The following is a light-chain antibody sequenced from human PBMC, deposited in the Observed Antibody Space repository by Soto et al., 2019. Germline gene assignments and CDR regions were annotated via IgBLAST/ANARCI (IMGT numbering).Light chain of an antibody. CDR3: SSYTSSSFVV. Sequence: QSALTQSPSASGSPGQSVTISCTGTSSDVGGYNYVSWYQQHPGKAPKLMIYEVSNRPSGVSNRFSGSKSGNTASLTISGLQAEDEADYYCSSYTSSSFVVFGGGTKLTVL. CDR2: EVS. V-gene: IGLV2-14*01. J-gene: IGLJ2*01. CDR1: SSDVGGYNY.